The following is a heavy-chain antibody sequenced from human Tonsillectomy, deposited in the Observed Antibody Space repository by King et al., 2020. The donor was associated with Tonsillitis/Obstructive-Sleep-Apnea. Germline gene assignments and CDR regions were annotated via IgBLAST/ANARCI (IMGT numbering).Heavy chain of an antibody. CDR2: ISGSSSYI. J-gene: IGHJ4*02. D-gene: IGHD2-2*02. CDR3: AVYGEGGYCSSTSCYIDY. V-gene: IGHV3-21*01. Sequence: VQLVESGGGLVKPGGSLRLSCAASGFTFSSYSMNWVRQAPRKGLEWVSSISGSSSYIYYADSVKGRFTISRDNAKNSLYLQMNSLRAEDTAVYFCAVYGEGGYCSSTSCYIDYWGQGTLVTVSS. CDR1: GFTFSSYS.